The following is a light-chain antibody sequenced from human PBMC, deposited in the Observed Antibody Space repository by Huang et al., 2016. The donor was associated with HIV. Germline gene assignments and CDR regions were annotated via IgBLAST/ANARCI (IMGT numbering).Light chain of an antibody. CDR1: QSVTNY. CDR3: QQRGNWPPVT. Sequence: EVVLTQSPATLSLSPGERATLSCRASQSVTNYLAWYQQKPGQPPRLLIYDASNRATGVPARFSGSGSGNDFTLTISSLEPEDFAVYYCQQRGNWPPVTFGGGTKVEIK. J-gene: IGKJ4*01. V-gene: IGKV3-11*01. CDR2: DAS.